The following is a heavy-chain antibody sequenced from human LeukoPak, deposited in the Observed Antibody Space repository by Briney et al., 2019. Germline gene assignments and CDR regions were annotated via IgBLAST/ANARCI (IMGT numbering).Heavy chain of an antibody. CDR3: ARDLGLRYGSGTYRFDP. V-gene: IGHV3-33*08. Sequence: GGSLRLSCAAYGFSFSTYGMHWVRQAPGKGLESVAVLWYDGSHQYYADSVKGRFTISRDMSNNTLYLQMNNLRVDDTALYYCARDLGLRYGSGTYRFDPWGQGTQVIVSS. J-gene: IGHJ5*02. CDR1: GFSFSTYG. D-gene: IGHD3-10*01. CDR2: LWYDGSHQ.